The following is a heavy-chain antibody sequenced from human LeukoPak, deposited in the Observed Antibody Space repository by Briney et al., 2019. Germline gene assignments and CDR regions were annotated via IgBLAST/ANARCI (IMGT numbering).Heavy chain of an antibody. CDR1: GYTFTNYY. CDR3: AREIMGTLMVIFDY. D-gene: IGHD2-8*01. V-gene: IGHV1-46*01. J-gene: IGHJ4*02. Sequence: ASVKVSCKASGYTFTNYYMHWIRQAPGQGLEWMGIIEPTGGSTTYAHKFQGRVTLTRDTSTSTVYMELSSLRSEDTAVYYCAREIMGTLMVIFDYWGQGTLVTVSS. CDR2: IEPTGGST.